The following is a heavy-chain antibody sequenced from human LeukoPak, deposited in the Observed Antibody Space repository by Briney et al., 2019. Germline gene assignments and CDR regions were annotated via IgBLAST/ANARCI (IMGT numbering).Heavy chain of an antibody. Sequence: SETLSLTCTVSGGSISSYYWSWIRQPPGKGLEWIGYIYYSGSTYYNPSLKSRVTISVDTSKNQFSLKLSSVTAADTAVYYCARLRRHGYYFDYWGQGTLVTVSS. J-gene: IGHJ4*02. CDR2: IYYSGST. V-gene: IGHV4-59*04. CDR1: GGSISSYY. D-gene: IGHD4-17*01. CDR3: ARLRRHGYYFDY.